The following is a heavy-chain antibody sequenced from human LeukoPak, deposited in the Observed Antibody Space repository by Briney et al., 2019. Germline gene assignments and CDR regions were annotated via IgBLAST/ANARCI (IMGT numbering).Heavy chain of an antibody. J-gene: IGHJ2*01. CDR2: IYYSGST. Sequence: TSETLSLTCTVSGGSISSGDYYWSWIRQPPGRGLEWIGYIYYSGSTYYNPSLNSRVTISVDMSKNQFSLQLSSVTAADTAIYYCARAPLDCSGGSCYYWYFDLWGRGTLVTVSS. CDR1: GGSISSGDYY. CDR3: ARAPLDCSGGSCYYWYFDL. D-gene: IGHD2-15*01. V-gene: IGHV4-30-4*08.